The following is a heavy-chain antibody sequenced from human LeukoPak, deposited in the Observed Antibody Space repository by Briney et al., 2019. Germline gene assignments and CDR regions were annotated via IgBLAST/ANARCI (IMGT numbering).Heavy chain of an antibody. Sequence: SETQSLTCAVYGGSFSGYYWSWIRQPPGKGLEWIGEINHSGSTNYNPSLKSRVTISVDTSKNQFSLKLSSVTAADTAVYYCARGWRAAGSNWGQGTLVTVSS. CDR3: ARGWRAAGSN. J-gene: IGHJ4*02. CDR2: INHSGST. D-gene: IGHD6-13*01. CDR1: GGSFSGYY. V-gene: IGHV4-34*01.